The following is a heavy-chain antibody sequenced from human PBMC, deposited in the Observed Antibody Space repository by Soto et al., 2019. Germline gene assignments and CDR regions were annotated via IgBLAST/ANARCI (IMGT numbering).Heavy chain of an antibody. CDR2: VTGYDGNA. CDR1: GYTFTNFG. D-gene: IGHD1-26*01. Sequence: QVQLVQSGAEVKKPGASVKVSCTASGYTFTNFGISWVRQAPGQGLEWMGWVTGYDGNANYVQRFQGRVTMTTDTSTNTAYMDLRRLNSDDTAVYYWARTTHEEPTFDYWGQGTLVTVSS. V-gene: IGHV1-18*01. CDR3: ARTTHEEPTFDY. J-gene: IGHJ4*02.